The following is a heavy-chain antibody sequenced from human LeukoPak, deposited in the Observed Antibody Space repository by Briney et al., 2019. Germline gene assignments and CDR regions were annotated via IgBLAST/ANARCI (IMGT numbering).Heavy chain of an antibody. V-gene: IGHV3-53*04. CDR1: GISVSNDY. Sequence: GGSLRLSCAASGISVSNDYMSWVRQAPGKGLEWVSAIYAGGYTRDAASVKSRFSIPRHNSKNTVYLQMDNLRPEDTAVYYCARDRRGEKDFDVWGPGTMVTVSS. J-gene: IGHJ3*01. CDR2: IYAGGYT. CDR3: ARDRRGEKDFDV.